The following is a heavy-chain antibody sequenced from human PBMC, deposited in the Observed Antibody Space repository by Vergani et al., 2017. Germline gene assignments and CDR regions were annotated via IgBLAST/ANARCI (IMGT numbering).Heavy chain of an antibody. V-gene: IGHV1-46*01. CDR1: GYTFTSYY. CDR3: ARWGAPAAEYYYYMDV. Sequence: QVQLVQSGAEVKKPGASVKVSCKASGYTFTSYYMHWVRQAPGQGLEWMGIINPSGGSTSYAQKFQGRVTMTRDTSTSTAYMELSSLRSEDTAVYYCARWGAPAAEYYYYMDVWGKGTTVTVSS. J-gene: IGHJ6*03. CDR2: INPSGGST. D-gene: IGHD2-2*01.